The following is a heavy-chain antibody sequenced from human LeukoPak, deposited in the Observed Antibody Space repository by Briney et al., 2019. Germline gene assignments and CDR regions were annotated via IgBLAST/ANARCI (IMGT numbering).Heavy chain of an antibody. D-gene: IGHD3-16*01. Sequence: GGSLRLSCAASGFTFSSYGMHWIRQAPGKGLEWVAFIRNDGSIIYNTDSVKGRFTISRDNSKNTLYLQMNSLRADHTAVYYCAKDTPLCYFDYWGQGTLVTVSS. CDR1: GFTFSSYG. CDR2: IRNDGSII. CDR3: AKDTPLCYFDY. J-gene: IGHJ4*02. V-gene: IGHV3-30*02.